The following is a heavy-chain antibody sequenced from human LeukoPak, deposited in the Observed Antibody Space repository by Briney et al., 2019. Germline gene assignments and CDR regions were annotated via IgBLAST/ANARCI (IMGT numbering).Heavy chain of an antibody. CDR2: IRYDGSNK. CDR1: GFTFSSYG. CDR3: ARDGTPYYYYMDV. J-gene: IGHJ6*03. V-gene: IGHV3-30*02. D-gene: IGHD1-1*01. Sequence: GGSLRLSCAASGFTFSSYGMHWVRQAPGKGLEWVAFIRYDGSNKYYVDSVKGRFTISRDNAKNSLYLQMNSLRAEDTAVYYCARDGTPYYYYMDVWGKGTTVTVSS.